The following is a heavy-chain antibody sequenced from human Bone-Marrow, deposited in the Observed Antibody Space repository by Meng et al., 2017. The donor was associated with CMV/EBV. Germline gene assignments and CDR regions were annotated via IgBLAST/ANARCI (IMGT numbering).Heavy chain of an antibody. Sequence: KISCTASGLTFGDYAMSWVRQAPGKGLEWIGWIVVGSGNTNYAQKFQERVTITRDMSTSTAYMELSSLRSEDTAVYYCAAAAAEHDAFDIWGQGTMVTVSS. CDR2: IVVGSGNT. CDR1: GLTFGDYA. CDR3: AAAAAEHDAFDI. J-gene: IGHJ3*02. V-gene: IGHV1-58*02. D-gene: IGHD2-15*01.